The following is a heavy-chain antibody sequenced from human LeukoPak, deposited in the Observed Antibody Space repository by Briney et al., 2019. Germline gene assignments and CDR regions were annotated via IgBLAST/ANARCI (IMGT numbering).Heavy chain of an antibody. CDR1: GYTLTSYA. CDR3: ARAWEPGLYGMDV. Sequence: ASVKVSCKASGYTLTSYAMHWVRQAPGQRLEWMGWINAGNGNTKYSQKFQGRVTITRDTSASTAYMELSRLRSDDTAVYCCARAWEPGLYGMDVWGQGTTVTVSS. J-gene: IGHJ6*02. CDR2: INAGNGNT. V-gene: IGHV1-3*01. D-gene: IGHD1-26*01.